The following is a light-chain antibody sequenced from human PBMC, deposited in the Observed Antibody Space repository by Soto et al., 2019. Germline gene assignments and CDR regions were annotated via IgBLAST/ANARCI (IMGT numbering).Light chain of an antibody. CDR1: QSIGSF. J-gene: IGKJ1*01. Sequence: IQVTQSPSSLSASVGDRVTISCRASQSIGSFLNWYQQRPGTAPRLLIYRASSVKSGVPPRFSGSGSGREFTLTISSLRPEDIATYFCQHSYSSPPWAFGQGTKVEVK. CDR3: QHSYSSPPWA. V-gene: IGKV1-39*01. CDR2: RAS.